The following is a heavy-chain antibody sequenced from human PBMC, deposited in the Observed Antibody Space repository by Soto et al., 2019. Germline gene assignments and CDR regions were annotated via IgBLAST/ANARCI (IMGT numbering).Heavy chain of an antibody. CDR3: ARVESGSRQIYFDY. CDR2: IYYSGTT. CDR1: GGSISSGGYY. D-gene: IGHD6-13*01. Sequence: SETLSLTCTVSGGSISSGGYYWYWIRQHPGKGLEWIGYIYYSGTTYYNPSLKSRVTISVDTSKNQFSLKLSSVTAADTAVYYCARVESGSRQIYFDYWGQGTLVTVSS. V-gene: IGHV4-31*03. J-gene: IGHJ4*02.